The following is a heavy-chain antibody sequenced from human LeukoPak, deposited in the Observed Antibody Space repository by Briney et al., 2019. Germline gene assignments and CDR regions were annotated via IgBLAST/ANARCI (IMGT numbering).Heavy chain of an antibody. D-gene: IGHD3-22*01. CDR3: SRSAYYDGSGNYYDY. J-gene: IGHJ4*02. CDR1: GIAFRSFT. Sequence: PGGSLRLSCAASGIAFRSFTMNWVRQAPGKGLEWVSSITPTSSSIFYADSVKGRFTISRDNAKNSLYLQMNGLRAEDTAVYYCSRSAYYDGSGNYYDYWGQGTLVTVSS. V-gene: IGHV3-21*01. CDR2: ITPTSSSI.